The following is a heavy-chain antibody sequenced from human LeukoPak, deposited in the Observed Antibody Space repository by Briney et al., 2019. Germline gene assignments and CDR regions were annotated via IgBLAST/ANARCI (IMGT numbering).Heavy chain of an antibody. J-gene: IGHJ6*02. V-gene: IGHV4-59*12. CDR3: ARDKMVPVYYYGMDV. CDR1: GGSISSYY. D-gene: IGHD3-10*01. CDR2: IFYSGSP. Sequence: SETLSLTCTVSGGSISSYYWSWIRQPPGKGLEWIANIFYSGSPNYNPSLKSRVTISFDTSKNQFSLKLSSVTAADTAVHYCARDKMVPVYYYGMDVWGQGTTVTVSS.